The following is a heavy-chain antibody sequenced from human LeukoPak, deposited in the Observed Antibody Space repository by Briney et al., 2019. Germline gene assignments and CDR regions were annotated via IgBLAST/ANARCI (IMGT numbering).Heavy chain of an antibody. CDR1: GGSISSYY. D-gene: IGHD6-13*01. J-gene: IGHJ4*02. V-gene: IGHV4-59*01. CDR3: ARLRGIAAAGTSIDY. Sequence: SETLSLTCTASGGSISSYYWNWIRQPPGKGLEWIGYIYYSGSTNYNPSLKSRVTISVDTSKNQFSLKLSSVTAADTAVYYCARLRGIAAAGTSIDYWGQGTLVTVSS. CDR2: IYYSGST.